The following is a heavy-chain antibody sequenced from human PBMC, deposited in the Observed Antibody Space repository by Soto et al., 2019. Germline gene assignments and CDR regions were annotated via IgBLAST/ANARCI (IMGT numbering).Heavy chain of an antibody. CDR1: GGTLGITA. CDR3: ARDGDPGYSFWSGPLGGGRFDP. V-gene: IGHV1-69*12. CDR2: IVPLFVTA. D-gene: IGHD3-3*01. J-gene: IGHJ5*02. Sequence: QVQLVQSGAGVKEPGSSLNFSGKTSGGTLGITALTWLRQFPGQGLGGIGGIVPLFVTANYAQKFRGRVMITADESTSTAYMDLSSLRSDDTAIYYCARDGDPGYSFWSGPLGGGRFDPWGQGTLVTVSS.